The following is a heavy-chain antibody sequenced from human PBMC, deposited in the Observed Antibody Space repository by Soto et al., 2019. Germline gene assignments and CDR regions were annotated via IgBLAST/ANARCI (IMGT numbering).Heavy chain of an antibody. Sequence: ASVKVSCKASGYTFASYAMRWVRQAPGQRLEWMGWINAGNGNTKYSQKFQGRVTITRDTSASTAYMELSSLRSEDTAVYYCASPVTMVRGAQNYYYGMDVWGQGTTVTVSS. CDR1: GYTFASYA. D-gene: IGHD3-10*01. CDR2: INAGNGNT. J-gene: IGHJ6*02. V-gene: IGHV1-3*01. CDR3: ASPVTMVRGAQNYYYGMDV.